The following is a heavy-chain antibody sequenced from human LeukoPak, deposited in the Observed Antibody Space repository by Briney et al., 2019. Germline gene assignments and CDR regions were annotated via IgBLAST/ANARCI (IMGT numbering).Heavy chain of an antibody. CDR2: IYYSGST. J-gene: IGHJ2*01. Sequence: SETLSLTCTVSGGSISSSSYYWGWIRQPPGKGLEWIGSIYYSGSTYYNPSLKSRVTISVDTSKNQFSLKVNSVTAADTAVYYCARGIAGDPHPYWYFDLWGRGTLVTVSS. D-gene: IGHD7-27*01. CDR1: GGSISSSSYY. V-gene: IGHV4-39*07. CDR3: ARGIAGDPHPYWYFDL.